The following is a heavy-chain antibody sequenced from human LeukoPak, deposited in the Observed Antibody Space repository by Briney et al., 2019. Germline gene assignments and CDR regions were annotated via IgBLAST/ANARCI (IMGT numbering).Heavy chain of an antibody. CDR1: AYTFTGFY. CDR2: INPNTGDT. D-gene: IGHD6-19*01. Sequence: GASVKVSCKASAYTFTGFYIHWVRQAPGQGLEWMGWINPNTGDTNYAQKFQGRVTMTGDTSITTVYMELSTLRSNDTAVYYCARDRAGSVWLFDYWGQGTLVTVSS. CDR3: ARDRAGSVWLFDY. J-gene: IGHJ4*02. V-gene: IGHV1-2*02.